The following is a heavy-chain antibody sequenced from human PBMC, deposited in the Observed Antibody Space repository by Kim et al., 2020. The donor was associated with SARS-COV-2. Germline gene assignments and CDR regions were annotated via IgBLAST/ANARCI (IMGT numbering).Heavy chain of an antibody. D-gene: IGHD3-16*01. J-gene: IGHJ4*02. CDR2: INNDGSST. V-gene: IGHV3-74*03. CDR1: GFTFSGYW. CDR3: TRLPPGGTAEGY. Sequence: GGSLRLSCVASGFTFSGYWMHWVRQAPGKGLAWVSRINNDGSSTAYADSVKGRFAISRDNAKNTLYLQMNSLRVEDTAVYYCTRLPPGGTAEGYWGQGTLVTVSS.